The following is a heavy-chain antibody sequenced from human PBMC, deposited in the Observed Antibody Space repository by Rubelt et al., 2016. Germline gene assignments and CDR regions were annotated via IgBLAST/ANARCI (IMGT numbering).Heavy chain of an antibody. V-gene: IGHV1-8*01. Sequence: QVQLVQSGAEVQKPGASVKVSCKASGYTFTTYDINWVRQATGQGLACLARIHPNTGHTGYAQKFQCRVTMTRNTAISTAYMELSSLGPEDTAVYYCAGGPSFTSRGDSWGQGTLVTVSS. CDR2: IHPNTGHT. CDR3: AGGPSFTSRGDS. J-gene: IGHJ4*02. CDR1: GYTFTTYD. D-gene: IGHD2-2*01.